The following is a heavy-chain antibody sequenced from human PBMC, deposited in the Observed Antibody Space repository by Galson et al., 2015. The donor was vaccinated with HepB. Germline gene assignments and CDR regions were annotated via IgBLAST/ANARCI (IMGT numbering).Heavy chain of an antibody. V-gene: IGHV1-8*01. J-gene: IGHJ4*02. Sequence: SVKVSCKASGYSFSHYDMSWVRQATGRGLEWMGWMNPKSGNTGYMQTFQGRVSMTRNTSTNTAYLEVRSLTSDDTAMYFCARLILAPRPGGLPSFRLDNWGQGTLISVSS. CDR2: MNPKSGNT. D-gene: IGHD3/OR15-3a*01. CDR3: ARLILAPRPGGLPSFRLDN. CDR1: GYSFSHYD.